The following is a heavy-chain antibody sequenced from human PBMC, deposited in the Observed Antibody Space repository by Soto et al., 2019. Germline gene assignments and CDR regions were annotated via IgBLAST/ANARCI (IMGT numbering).Heavy chain of an antibody. CDR2: IYYSGST. Sequence: SETLSLTCTVSGGSISSGGYYWSWIRQHPGKGLEWIGYIYYSGSTYYNPSLKSRVTISVDTSKNQFSLKLSSVTAADTAMYYCARMVTKNWFDPWGQGTLVTVSS. J-gene: IGHJ5*02. V-gene: IGHV4-31*03. CDR3: ARMVTKNWFDP. CDR1: GGSISSGGYY. D-gene: IGHD2-21*02.